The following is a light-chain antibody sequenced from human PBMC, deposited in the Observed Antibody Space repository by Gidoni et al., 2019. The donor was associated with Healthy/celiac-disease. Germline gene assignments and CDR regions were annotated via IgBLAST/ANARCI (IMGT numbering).Light chain of an antibody. J-gene: IGLJ1*01. Sequence: AGYDVHWYQQLPGTAPKLLIYRNSNRPSGVPDRFSGSKSGTSASLAITGLQAEDEADYYCQSYDSSLSAWVFGTGTKVTV. CDR1: AGYD. CDR3: QSYDSSLSAWV. CDR2: RNS. V-gene: IGLV1-40*01.